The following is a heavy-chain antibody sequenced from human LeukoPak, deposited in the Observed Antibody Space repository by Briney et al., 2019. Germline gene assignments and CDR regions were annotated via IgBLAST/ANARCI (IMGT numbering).Heavy chain of an antibody. CDR3: ARQTGIAARGDYYYMDV. CDR2: IYPGDSDT. D-gene: IGHD6-6*01. Sequence: GESLKISCKGSGYSFTNSWIGWVRQMPGKGLEWMGLIYPGDSDTRYSPSFQGQVTISADKSISTAYLQWSSLKASDTAMYYCARQTGIAARGDYYYMDVWGKGTTVTVSS. V-gene: IGHV5-51*01. CDR1: GYSFTNSW. J-gene: IGHJ6*03.